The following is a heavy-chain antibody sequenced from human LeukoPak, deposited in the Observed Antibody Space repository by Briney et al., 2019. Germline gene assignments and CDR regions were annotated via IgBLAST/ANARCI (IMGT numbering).Heavy chain of an antibody. Sequence: GRFLRLSCAASGFTFSNYAMHWVRQAPGKGLEWVAVISYDGSNKYYADSVKGRFTISRDNSKNTLYLQMNSLRAGDTAVYYCAKGGTTGYLFDYWGQGTLVTVSS. J-gene: IGHJ4*02. CDR1: GFTFSNYA. CDR2: ISYDGSNK. D-gene: IGHD1-1*01. CDR3: AKGGTTGYLFDY. V-gene: IGHV3-30*04.